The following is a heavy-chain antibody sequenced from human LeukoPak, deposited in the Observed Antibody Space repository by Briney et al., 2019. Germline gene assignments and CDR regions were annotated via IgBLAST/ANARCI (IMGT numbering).Heavy chain of an antibody. V-gene: IGHV1-69*13. Sequence: ASVKVSCKASEGTFSSYAISWVRQAPGQGLEWMGGIIPIFGTANYAQKFQGRVTITADESTSTAYMELSSLRSEDTAVYYCASPTPAYDSSGPNPEYFQHWGQGTLVTVSS. J-gene: IGHJ1*01. D-gene: IGHD3-22*01. CDR2: IIPIFGTA. CDR3: ASPTPAYDSSGPNPEYFQH. CDR1: EGTFSSYA.